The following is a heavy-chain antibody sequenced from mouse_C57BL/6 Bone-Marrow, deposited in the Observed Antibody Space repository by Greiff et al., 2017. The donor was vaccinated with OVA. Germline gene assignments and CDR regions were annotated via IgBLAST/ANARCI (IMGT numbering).Heavy chain of an antibody. CDR3: ARSSLLRSFDY. D-gene: IGHD1-2*01. CDR1: GYAFTNYL. CDR2: INPGSGGT. J-gene: IGHJ2*01. Sequence: QVQLQQSGAELVRPGTSVKVSCKASGYAFTNYLIEWVKQRPGQGLEWIGWINPGSGGTNYNEKFKGKATLTADKSSSTAYMQLSSLTSEDSAVYFCARSSLLRSFDYWGQGTPLTVSS. V-gene: IGHV1-54*01.